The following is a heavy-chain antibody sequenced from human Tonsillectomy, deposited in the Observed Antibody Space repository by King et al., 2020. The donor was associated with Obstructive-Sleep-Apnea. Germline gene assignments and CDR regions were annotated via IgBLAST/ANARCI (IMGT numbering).Heavy chain of an antibody. J-gene: IGHJ6*02. V-gene: IGHV3-53*04. Sequence: VQLVQSGGGLVQPGGSLRLSCAASGFTVSSNYMSWVRQAPGKGLEWVSLIYSGGSTYYADSVKGRFTVSRHTSNNTLYLQMNSLRAEDTAVYYCARGAYYYYYAMDVWGQGTTVTVSS. CDR2: IYSGGST. CDR1: GFTVSSNY. CDR3: ARGAYYYYYAMDV.